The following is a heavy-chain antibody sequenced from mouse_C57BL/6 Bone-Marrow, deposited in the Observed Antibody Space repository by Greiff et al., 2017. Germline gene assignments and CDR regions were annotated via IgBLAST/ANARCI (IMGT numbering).Heavy chain of an antibody. D-gene: IGHD3-2*02. CDR2: INPSTGGT. CDR1: GYSFTGYY. J-gene: IGHJ2*01. Sequence: VQLQQSGPELVKPGASVKISCKASGYSFTGYYMNWVKQSPEKSLEWIGEINPSTGGTTYNQKFKAKATLTVDKSSSTAYMQLKSLTSEDSAGYDCARGGLSPFDYWGQGTTLTVSS. CDR3: ARGGLSPFDY. V-gene: IGHV1-42*01.